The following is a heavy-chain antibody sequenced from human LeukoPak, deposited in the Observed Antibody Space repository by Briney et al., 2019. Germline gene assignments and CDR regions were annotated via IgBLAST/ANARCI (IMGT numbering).Heavy chain of an antibody. CDR2: ISSSSSYI. D-gene: IGHD6-19*01. V-gene: IGHV3-21*01. J-gene: IGHJ4*02. CDR1: GFTFSSYS. Sequence: GGSLRLSCAASGFTFSSYSMNWVRQAPGKGLEWVSSISSSSSYIYYADSVKGRFTISRDNAKNSLYLQMNSLRAEDTAVYYCAILGIAVAGTTRPFDYWGQGTLVTVSS. CDR3: AILGIAVAGTTRPFDY.